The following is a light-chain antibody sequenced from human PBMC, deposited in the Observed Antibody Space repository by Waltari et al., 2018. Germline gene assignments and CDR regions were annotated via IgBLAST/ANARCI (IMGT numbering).Light chain of an antibody. CDR1: SSNIGSNY. CDR3: AAWDDSLSGVV. CDR2: RNN. Sequence: QSVLTQPPSASGTPGQRVTISCSGSSSNIGSNYVYWYQQLPRTAPKLLIYRNNPRPSGVPARFSGSKSGTSASLAISGLRSEDEADYYCAAWDDSLSGVVFGGGTKLTVL. V-gene: IGLV1-47*01. J-gene: IGLJ2*01.